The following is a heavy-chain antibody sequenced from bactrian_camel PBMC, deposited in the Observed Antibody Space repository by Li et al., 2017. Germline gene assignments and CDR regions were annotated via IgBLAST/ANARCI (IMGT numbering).Heavy chain of an antibody. Sequence: HVQLVESGGGSVQAGGSLRLSCTVPAANLDKCGMDWYRQVAGKQREWLSFISNDVSARYADSVKGRFTISKDNVKNTVSLQMNSLKPGDTAVYYCVRSGLYFGSWYAQFGSWGQGTQVTVS. V-gene: IGHV3S53*01. CDR2: ISNDVSA. CDR3: VRSGLYFGSWYAQFGS. D-gene: IGHD6*01. CDR1: AANLDKCG. J-gene: IGHJ6*01.